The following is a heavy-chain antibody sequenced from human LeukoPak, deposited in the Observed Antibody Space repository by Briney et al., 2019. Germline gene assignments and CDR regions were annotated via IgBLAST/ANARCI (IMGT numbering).Heavy chain of an antibody. D-gene: IGHD6-13*01. V-gene: IGHV3-7*03. J-gene: IGHJ3*02. CDR3: AKDMTAVRALSSWYWNNAFDI. CDR2: IKQDGSEK. Sequence: TGGSLRLSCAASGFTFSSYWMSWVRQAPGKGLEWVANIKQDGSEKYYVDSVKGRFTISRDNAKNSLYLQMNSLRAEDTAVYYCAKDMTAVRALSSWYWNNAFDIWGQGTMVTVSS. CDR1: GFTFSSYW.